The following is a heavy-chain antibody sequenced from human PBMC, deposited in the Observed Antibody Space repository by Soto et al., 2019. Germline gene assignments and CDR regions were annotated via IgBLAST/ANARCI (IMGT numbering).Heavy chain of an antibody. J-gene: IGHJ5*02. CDR1: GGSISSGGYY. CDR3: ARGAVTVWFDT. V-gene: IGHV4-31*03. Sequence: QVQLQESGPGLVKPSQTLSLTCTVSGGSISSGGYYWSWIRQHPGKGLEWIGYIYHSGSTYYNPSLKSRVTISVDTAKKQFPLKLSSVTAADTAVYYCARGAVTVWFDTLCQGTLVTVS. CDR2: IYHSGST.